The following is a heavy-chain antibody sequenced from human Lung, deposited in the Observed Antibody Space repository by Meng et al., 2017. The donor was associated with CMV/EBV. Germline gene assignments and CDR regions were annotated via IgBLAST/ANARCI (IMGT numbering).Heavy chain of an antibody. CDR2: ISGSGGIT. J-gene: IGHJ4*02. Sequence: SCAASGFTFSSYVMSWVRQAPGKGLEWVSAISGSGGITYYADSVKGRFTISRDNSKNTLYLEINSLRAEDTAEYYCAKDEAVYAISPFEYWGQGKXVTVSS. V-gene: IGHV3-23*01. CDR1: GFTFSSYV. CDR3: AKDEAVYAISPFEY. D-gene: IGHD2-8*01.